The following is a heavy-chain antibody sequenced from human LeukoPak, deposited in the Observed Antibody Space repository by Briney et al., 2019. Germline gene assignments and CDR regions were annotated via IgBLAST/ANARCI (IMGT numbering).Heavy chain of an antibody. CDR3: ARDDGTSCFVP. CDR1: GYTFTSYG. CDR2: ISAYNGDT. V-gene: IGHV1-18*04. Sequence: GASVKVSCKASGYTFTSYGVSCVRQAPGQGLEWMGWISAYNGDTNYARKLQGRVTMTTDTSTSTAYMELRSLRSDDTAVYYCARDDGTSCFVPWGQGTLVTVSP. J-gene: IGHJ5*02. D-gene: IGHD2-2*01.